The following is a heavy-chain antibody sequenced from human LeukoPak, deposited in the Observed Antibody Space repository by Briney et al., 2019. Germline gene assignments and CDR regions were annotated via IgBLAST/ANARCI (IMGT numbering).Heavy chain of an antibody. V-gene: IGHV4-31*03. Sequence: SETLSLTCTVSGGSISSGGYYWSWIRQHPGKGLEWIGYIYYSRSTYYNPSLKSRVTISVDTSKNQFSLKLSSVTAADTAVYYCARTYYDYVWGSPKLFDYWGQGTLVTVSS. CDR1: GGSISSGGYY. D-gene: IGHD3-16*01. CDR3: ARTYYDYVWGSPKLFDY. J-gene: IGHJ4*02. CDR2: IYYSRST.